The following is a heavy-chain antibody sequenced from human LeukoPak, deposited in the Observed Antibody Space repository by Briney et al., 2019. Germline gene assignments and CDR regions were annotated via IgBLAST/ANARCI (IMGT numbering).Heavy chain of an antibody. CDR2: ISSSSSYI. V-gene: IGHV3-21*03. CDR1: GFTFSSYS. Sequence: GGSLRLSCAASGFTFSSYSMNWVRQAPGKGLEWVSSISSSSSYIYYADSVKGRFTISRDNAKNSLYLQMNSLKTEDTAVYSCIYSGYDSFDYWGQGTLVTVSS. D-gene: IGHD5-12*01. J-gene: IGHJ4*02. CDR3: IYSGYDSFDY.